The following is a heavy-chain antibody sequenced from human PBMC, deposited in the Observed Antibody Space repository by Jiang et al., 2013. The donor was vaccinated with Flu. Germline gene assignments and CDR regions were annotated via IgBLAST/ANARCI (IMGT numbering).Heavy chain of an antibody. V-gene: IGHV4-59*01. J-gene: IGHJ5*02. CDR3: ATVPPTPKQNWFDP. Sequence: GSGLVKPSETLSLTCTVSGGSISSYYWSWIRQPPGKGLEWIGHIYYTGSTYYNPSLKSRVTISIDTSKSQFSLRVSSVTAADTAVYYCATVPPTPKQNWFDPWGQGTLVTVSS. CDR1: GGSISSYY. CDR2: IYYTGST. D-gene: IGHD2-15*01.